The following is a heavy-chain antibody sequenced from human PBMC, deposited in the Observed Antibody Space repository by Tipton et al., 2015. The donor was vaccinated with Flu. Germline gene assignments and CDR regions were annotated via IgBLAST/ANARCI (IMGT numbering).Heavy chain of an antibody. CDR3: ARAVGGRDAY. J-gene: IGHJ4*02. Sequence: GLVKPSETLSLTCTVSSGSIRSTNYFCAWIRQPPGKRLELIGSIYPSGTTYYNPSLKSRVTIAVDTSKSQFSLMLRSVTAADTAVYYCARAVGGRDAYWGQGTLVTVSS. V-gene: IGHV4-39*01. D-gene: IGHD5-24*01. CDR1: SGSIRSTNYF. CDR2: IYPSGTT.